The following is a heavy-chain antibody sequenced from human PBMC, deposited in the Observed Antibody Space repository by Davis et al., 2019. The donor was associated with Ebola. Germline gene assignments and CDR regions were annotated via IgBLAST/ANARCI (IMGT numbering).Heavy chain of an antibody. D-gene: IGHD6-6*01. CDR1: GFTFSDYY. Sequence: GGSLRLSFAASGFTFSDYYMSWIRQAPGKGLEWVSYISSSGSTIYHAVSVKGRFTISRDNAKNSLYLQMNSLRAEDTAVYYCARDLAQLVDFYYYGTDVWGQGTTVTVSS. J-gene: IGHJ6*02. V-gene: IGHV3-11*04. CDR3: ARDLAQLVDFYYYGTDV. CDR2: ISSSGSTI.